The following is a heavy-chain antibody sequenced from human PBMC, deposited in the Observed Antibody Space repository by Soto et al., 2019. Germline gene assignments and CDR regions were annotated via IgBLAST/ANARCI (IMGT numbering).Heavy chain of an antibody. Sequence: ASVKVSCKTSRYIFTGYYMHWVRQAPGQGLEWMGWINPNSGDTNYAQRFKGRVSMTSDTSINTAYLELSRLRPGDTAVFFCARSHSAYRYHPMDAWGQRTTVTVSS. CDR1: RYIFTGYY. J-gene: IGHJ6*02. CDR3: ARSHSAYRYHPMDA. V-gene: IGHV1-2*02. D-gene: IGHD5-18*01. CDR2: INPNSGDT.